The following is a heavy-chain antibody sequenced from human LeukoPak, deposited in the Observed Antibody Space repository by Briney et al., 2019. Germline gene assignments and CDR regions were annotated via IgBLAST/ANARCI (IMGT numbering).Heavy chain of an antibody. V-gene: IGHV3-30*18. D-gene: IGHD5-18*01. Sequence: GRSLRLSCAASGFTFSSYGMHWVRQAPGKGLEWVAVISYDGSNKYYADSVKGRFTISRDNSKNTLYLQMNSLRAEDTAVYYCAKERRIQLWYFDYWGQGTLVTVSS. J-gene: IGHJ4*02. CDR1: GFTFSSYG. CDR2: ISYDGSNK. CDR3: AKERRIQLWYFDY.